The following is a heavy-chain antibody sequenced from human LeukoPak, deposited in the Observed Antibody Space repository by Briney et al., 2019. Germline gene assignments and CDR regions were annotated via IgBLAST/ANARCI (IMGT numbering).Heavy chain of an antibody. CDR1: GFTFSSYG. CDR2: IRYDGSNK. Sequence: GGSLRLSCAASGFTFSSYGMHWVRQAPGKGLEWVAFIRYDGSNKYYADSVKGRFTISRDNSKNTLYLQMNSLRAEDTAVYYCAKDVGLWFGPFDYWGQGTLVTVSS. D-gene: IGHD3-10*01. J-gene: IGHJ4*02. CDR3: AKDVGLWFGPFDY. V-gene: IGHV3-30*02.